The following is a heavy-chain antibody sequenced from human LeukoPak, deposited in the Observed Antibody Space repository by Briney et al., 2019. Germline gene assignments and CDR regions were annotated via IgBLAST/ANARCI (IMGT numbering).Heavy chain of an antibody. Sequence: GGSLRLSCAASGFNFSSYSMSWVRQAPGKGLEWISYISSSSSVIYNAECVKGRFAISRDNARDSLYLHMNNLRDEDTAVYYCARGSYFDFWSAWHIPHFDSWGQGTLVTVSS. J-gene: IGHJ4*02. CDR1: GFNFSSYS. CDR2: ISSSSSVI. D-gene: IGHD3-3*01. V-gene: IGHV3-48*02. CDR3: ARGSYFDFWSAWHIPHFDS.